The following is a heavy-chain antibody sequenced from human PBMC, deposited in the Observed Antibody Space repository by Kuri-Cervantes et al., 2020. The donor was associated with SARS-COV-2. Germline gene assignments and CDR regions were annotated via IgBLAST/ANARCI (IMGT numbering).Heavy chain of an antibody. V-gene: IGHV3-23*01. CDR1: GFTFSSYA. CDR3: AKDRIAAAGGLTFDY. J-gene: IGHJ4*02. Sequence: GESLKISCAASGFTFSSYAMSWVRQAPGKGLEWVSAISGSGGSTYYADSVKGRFTISRDNSKNTLYLQMNSLRAEDTAVYYCAKDRIAAAGGLTFDYWGQGTLVTVSS. CDR2: ISGSGGST. D-gene: IGHD6-13*01.